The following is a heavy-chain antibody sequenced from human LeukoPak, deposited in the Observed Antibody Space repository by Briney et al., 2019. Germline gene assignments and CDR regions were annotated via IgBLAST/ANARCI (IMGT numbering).Heavy chain of an antibody. CDR2: TYYSGST. CDR3: ARVSGGWYYYYGMDV. D-gene: IGHD2-15*01. CDR1: GGSISSYY. J-gene: IGHJ6*02. V-gene: IGHV4-59*01. Sequence: SETLSLTCTVSGGSISSYYWSWIRQPPGKGLEWIGYTYYSGSTNYNPSLKSRVTISVDTSKNQFPLKLSSVTAADTAVYYCARVSGGWYYYYGMDVWGQGTTVTVSS.